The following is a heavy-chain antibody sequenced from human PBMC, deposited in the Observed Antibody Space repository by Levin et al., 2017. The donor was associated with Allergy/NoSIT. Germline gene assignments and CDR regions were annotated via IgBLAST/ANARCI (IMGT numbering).Heavy chain of an antibody. CDR2: INPNSGGT. Sequence: ASVKVSCKASGYSFTGYYMPWVRQAPGQGLEWMGWINPNSGGTNYAQQFQGRVTMTRDTSISTAYMELSRLRSDDTAVYYCAKSVLRISPYDDGMDVWGQGTTVTVSS. D-gene: IGHD2/OR15-2a*01. J-gene: IGHJ6*02. V-gene: IGHV1-2*02. CDR3: AKSVLRISPYDDGMDV. CDR1: GYSFTGYY.